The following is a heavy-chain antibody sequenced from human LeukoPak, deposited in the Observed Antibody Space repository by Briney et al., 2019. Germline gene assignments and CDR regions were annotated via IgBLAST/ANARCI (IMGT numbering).Heavy chain of an antibody. V-gene: IGHV1-2*02. CDR2: IKPNSGGT. J-gene: IGHJ5*02. Sequence: ASVKVSCKASGDSFADYYMHWVRQAPGEGLEWMGWIKPNSGGTRSAQKFQGRVTMTRDTSISTAYMELSSLRYDDTAVYYCATNILVRDIINWFDPWGQGTLVTVSS. CDR3: ATNILVRDIINWFDP. CDR1: GDSFADYY. D-gene: IGHD3-10*01.